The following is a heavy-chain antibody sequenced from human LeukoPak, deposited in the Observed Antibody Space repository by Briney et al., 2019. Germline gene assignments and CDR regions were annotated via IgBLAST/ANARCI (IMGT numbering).Heavy chain of an antibody. J-gene: IGHJ4*02. CDR3: AKEGGGYCSSTSCFDYFDY. CDR2: ISGSGGST. CDR1: GFTLNTND. D-gene: IGHD2-2*01. Sequence: GGSLRLSCAASGFTLNTNDMNWVRQAPGKGLEWVSAISGSGGSTYYADSVKGRFTISRDNSKNTLYLQMNSLRAEDTAVYYCAKEGGGYCSSTSCFDYFDYWGQGTLVTVSS. V-gene: IGHV3-23*01.